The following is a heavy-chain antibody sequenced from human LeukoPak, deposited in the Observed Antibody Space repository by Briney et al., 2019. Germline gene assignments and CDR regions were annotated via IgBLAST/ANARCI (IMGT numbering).Heavy chain of an antibody. CDR2: IYNDGSST. CDR3: AKDLDTFYYYYMDV. V-gene: IGHV3-74*01. J-gene: IGHJ6*03. CDR1: GFTFSSYG. D-gene: IGHD5-18*01. Sequence: PGGSLRLSCAASGFTFSSYGMSWVRQAPGKGLEWVSRIYNDGSSTSYADSVKGRFTISRDNAKSTLYLQMNSLRAEDTAVYYCAKDLDTFYYYYMDVWGKGTTVTVSS.